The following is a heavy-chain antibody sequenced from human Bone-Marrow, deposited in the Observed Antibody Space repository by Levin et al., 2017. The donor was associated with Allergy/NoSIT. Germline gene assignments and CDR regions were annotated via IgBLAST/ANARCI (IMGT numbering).Heavy chain of an antibody. CDR2: IYWDGDK. D-gene: IGHD2-2*01. CDR3: AHRHCTSTSCYAGGMFDY. V-gene: IGHV2-5*02. Sequence: GSGPTLVKPTQTLTLTCTFSGLSLSTSGVGVGWIRQPPGKALEWLALIYWDGDKRYSPSLRSRLTITKDTSKNQVVLTMTNMDPVDTATYYCAHRHCTSTSCYAGGMFDYWGQGTLVTVSS. J-gene: IGHJ4*02. CDR1: GLSLSTSGVG.